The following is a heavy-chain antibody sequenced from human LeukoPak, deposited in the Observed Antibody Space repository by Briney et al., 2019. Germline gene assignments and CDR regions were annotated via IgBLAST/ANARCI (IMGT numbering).Heavy chain of an antibody. V-gene: IGHV4-59*11. J-gene: IGHJ5*02. D-gene: IGHD3-10*01. Sequence: SETLSLTCTVSGGSLSNHYWTWIRQSPGKGLEWIGYIYYSGISDYNPSLRSRVTMSVDTSKNQFSLKLNSLTAADTAVYYCARDMLGYYYGSGNYGSFDTWGQGTLVTVSS. CDR3: ARDMLGYYYGSGNYGSFDT. CDR1: GGSLSNHY. CDR2: IYYSGIS.